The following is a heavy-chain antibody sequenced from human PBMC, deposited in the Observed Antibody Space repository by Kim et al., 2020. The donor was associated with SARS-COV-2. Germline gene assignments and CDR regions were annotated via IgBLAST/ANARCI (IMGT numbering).Heavy chain of an antibody. CDR2: INHSGST. Sequence: SETLSLTCAVYGGSFSGYYWSWIRQPPGKGLEWIGEINHSGSTNYNPSLKSRVTISVDTSKNQFSLKLSSVTAADTAVYYCARGRRYDFWSGYPISSVGMDVWGQGTTVTVSS. J-gene: IGHJ6*02. CDR3: ARGRRYDFWSGYPISSVGMDV. CDR1: GGSFSGYY. V-gene: IGHV4-34*01. D-gene: IGHD3-3*01.